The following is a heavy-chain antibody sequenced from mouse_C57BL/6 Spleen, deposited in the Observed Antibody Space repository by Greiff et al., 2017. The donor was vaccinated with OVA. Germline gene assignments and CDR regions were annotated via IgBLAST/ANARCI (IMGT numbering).Heavy chain of an antibody. J-gene: IGHJ1*03. Sequence: VQLQQPGAELVKPGASVKLSCKASGYTFTSYWMQWVNQRPGQGLEWLGEIDPSDSYTKYNQKFKGTATLTVDTSSSTADMQLSSRTTEDSAVEYCARRGNDYAEYFDVWGTGTTVTVSS. D-gene: IGHD2-13*01. CDR2: IDPSDSYT. CDR1: GYTFTSYW. V-gene: IGHV1-50*01. CDR3: ARRGNDYAEYFDV.